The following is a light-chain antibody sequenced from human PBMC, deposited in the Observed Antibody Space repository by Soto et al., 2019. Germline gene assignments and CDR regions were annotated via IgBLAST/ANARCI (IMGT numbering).Light chain of an antibody. CDR3: GTWDSGLTVFV. CDR1: SSNIGSNY. Sequence: YVLTAPRSVCAAIGQKATISCSGSSSNIGSNYVSWYQQLPGTAPKLLIFSNNERPSGIPDRLSGSKSGTSATLGITGLQTGDEADYYCGTWDSGLTVFVFGTGTKVTVL. J-gene: IGLJ1*01. CDR2: SNN. V-gene: IGLV1-51*01.